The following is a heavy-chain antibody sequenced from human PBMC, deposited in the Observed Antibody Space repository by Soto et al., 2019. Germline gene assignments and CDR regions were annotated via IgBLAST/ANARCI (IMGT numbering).Heavy chain of an antibody. J-gene: IGHJ5*02. V-gene: IGHV3-11*06. CDR2: ISSSYI. D-gene: IGHD6-6*01. CDR1: GFTFSDYY. CDR3: ARDLDSSSVWFDP. Sequence: QVQLVESGGGLVKPGGSLRLSCAASGFTFSDYYMSWIRQAPGKGLEWVSYISSSYIYYADSVKGRFTISRDNAKNSLYLQMNSLRAEDTAVYYCARDLDSSSVWFDPWGQGTLVTVSS.